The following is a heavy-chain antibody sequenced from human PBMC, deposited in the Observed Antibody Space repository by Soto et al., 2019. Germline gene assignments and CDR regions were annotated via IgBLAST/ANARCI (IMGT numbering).Heavy chain of an antibody. D-gene: IGHD2-21*01. CDR3: ARGPGAYCGGDCYHFDY. CDR1: GFTFSSYA. CDR2: ISGSSSTI. Sequence: GGSLRLSCAASGFTFSSYAMSWVRQAPGKGLEWVSAISGSSSTIYYADSVKGRFTISRDNAKNSLYLQMNSLRAEDTAVYYCARGPGAYCGGDCYHFDYWGQGTLVTVSS. V-gene: IGHV3-48*01. J-gene: IGHJ4*02.